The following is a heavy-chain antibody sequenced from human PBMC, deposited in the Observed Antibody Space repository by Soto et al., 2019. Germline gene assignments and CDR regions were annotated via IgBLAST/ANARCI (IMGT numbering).Heavy chain of an antibody. CDR1: GGSFSGYY. CDR3: ARTYYDFWSGYYLYNWFDP. D-gene: IGHD3-3*01. CDR2: INHSGST. V-gene: IGHV4-34*01. J-gene: IGHJ5*02. Sequence: PSETLSLTCAVYGGSFSGYYWSWIRQPPGKGLEWIGEINHSGSTNYNPSLKSRVTISVDTSKNQFSLKLSSVTAADTAVYYCARTYYDFWSGYYLYNWFDPWGQGTLVTVSS.